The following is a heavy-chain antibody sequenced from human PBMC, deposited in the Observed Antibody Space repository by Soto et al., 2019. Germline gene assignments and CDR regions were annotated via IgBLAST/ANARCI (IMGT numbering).Heavy chain of an antibody. CDR3: ARDSGGAPHS. V-gene: IGHV3-23*01. D-gene: IGHD2-15*01. Sequence: GGSLRLSCVVSGFTFNTFAMTWVRQAPGKGLEWVSALSGSGSLSYYADSVKGRFTISRDNSKNTLYLQMNNLRVDETAVYFCARDSGGAPHSWGQGTLVTVSS. CDR1: GFTFNTFA. J-gene: IGHJ4*02. CDR2: LSGSGSLS.